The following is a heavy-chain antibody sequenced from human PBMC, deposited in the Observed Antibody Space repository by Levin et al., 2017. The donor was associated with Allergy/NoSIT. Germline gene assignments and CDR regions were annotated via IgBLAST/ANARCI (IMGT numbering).Heavy chain of an antibody. CDR2: IYYSGST. D-gene: IGHD1-14*01. V-gene: IGHV4-59*08. CDR3: ARAGTIGGSAAVDY. J-gene: IGHJ4*02. Sequence: MASETLSLTCTVSGGSISSYYWSWIRQPPGKGLEWIGYIYYSGSTNYNPSLKSRVTISVDTSKNQFSLKLSSVTAADTAVYYCARAGTIGGSAAVDYWGQGTLVTVSS. CDR1: GGSISSYY.